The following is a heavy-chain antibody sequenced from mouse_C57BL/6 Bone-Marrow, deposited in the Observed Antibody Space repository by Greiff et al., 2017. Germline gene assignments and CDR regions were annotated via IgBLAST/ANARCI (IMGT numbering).Heavy chain of an antibody. V-gene: IGHV1-5*01. CDR3: THYYGSSLYWYFDV. CDR2: IYPGNSDT. CDR1: GYTFTSYW. Sequence: VQLQQSGTVLARPGASVKMSCKTSGYTFTSYWMHWVQQRPGQGLEWIGAIYPGNSDTSYNQKFKGKAKLTAVTSASTAYMELSSLTNEDSAVYYCTHYYGSSLYWYFDVWGTGTTVTVSS. J-gene: IGHJ1*03. D-gene: IGHD1-1*01.